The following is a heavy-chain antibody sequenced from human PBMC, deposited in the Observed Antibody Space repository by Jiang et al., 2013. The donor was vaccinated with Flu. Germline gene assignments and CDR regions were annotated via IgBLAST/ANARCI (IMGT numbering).Heavy chain of an antibody. CDR2: IIPIFGTA. Sequence: GAEVKKPGSSVKVSCKASGGTFSSYAISWVRQAPGQGLEWMGGIIPIFGTANYAQKFQGRVTITADKSTSTAYMELSSLRSEDTAVYYCARDLLGYYDSSGYFDYWARGPWSPSPQ. CDR1: GGTFSSYA. V-gene: IGHV1-69*06. D-gene: IGHD3-22*01. J-gene: IGHJ4*02. CDR3: ARDLLGYYDSSGYFDY.